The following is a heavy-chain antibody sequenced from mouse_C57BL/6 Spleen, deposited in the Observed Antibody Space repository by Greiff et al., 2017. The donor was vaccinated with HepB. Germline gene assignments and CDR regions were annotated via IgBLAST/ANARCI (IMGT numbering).Heavy chain of an antibody. V-gene: IGHV1-59*01. Sequence: QVQLKQPGAELVRPGTSVKLSCKASGYTFTSYWMHWVKQRPGQGLEWIGVIDPSDSYTNYNQKFKGKATLTVDTSSSTAYMQLSSLTSEDSAVYYCARSLTGTDPFDYWGQGTTLTVSS. D-gene: IGHD4-1*01. CDR3: ARSLTGTDPFDY. CDR1: GYTFTSYW. CDR2: IDPSDSYT. J-gene: IGHJ2*01.